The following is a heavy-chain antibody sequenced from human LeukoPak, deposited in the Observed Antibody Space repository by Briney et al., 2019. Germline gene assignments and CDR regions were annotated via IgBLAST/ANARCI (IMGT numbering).Heavy chain of an antibody. D-gene: IGHD6-19*01. CDR2: IYDSGST. CDR1: GGSIRSSYYY. CDR3: ARDRSGIAVAGNWFDP. J-gene: IGHJ5*02. Sequence: SETLSLTCTVSGGSIRSSYYYWGWIRQPPGKGLEWIGSIYDSGSTNYNPSLKSRVTISVDTSKNQFSLKLSSVTAADTAVYYCARDRSGIAVAGNWFDPWGQGTLVTVSS. V-gene: IGHV4-39*07.